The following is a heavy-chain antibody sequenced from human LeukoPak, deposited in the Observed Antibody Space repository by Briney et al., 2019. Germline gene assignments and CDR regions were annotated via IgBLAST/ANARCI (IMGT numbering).Heavy chain of an antibody. Sequence: SVKVSCKASGGTFSSYAISWVRQAPGQGLEWMGGIIPIFGTANYAQKFQGRVTITADESTSTAYMELSSLRSEDTAVYYCARVSDFWSAKGAFDIWGQGTMVTVSS. V-gene: IGHV1-69*13. J-gene: IGHJ3*02. D-gene: IGHD3-3*01. CDR3: ARVSDFWSAKGAFDI. CDR1: GGTFSSYA. CDR2: IIPIFGTA.